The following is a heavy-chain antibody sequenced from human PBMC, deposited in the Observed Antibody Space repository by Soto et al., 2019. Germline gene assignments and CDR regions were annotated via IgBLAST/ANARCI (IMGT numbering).Heavy chain of an antibody. D-gene: IGHD1-26*01. V-gene: IGHV3-30*18. CDR2: ISYDGSNK. CDR3: AKNSGSYPQFDY. CDR1: GFTFSSYG. Sequence: PGGSLRLSCAASGFTFSSYGMHWVRQAPGKGLEWVAVISYDGSNKYYADSVKGRFTISRDNSKNTLYLQMNSLRAEDTAVYYCAKNSGSYPQFDYWGQGTLVTVSS. J-gene: IGHJ4*02.